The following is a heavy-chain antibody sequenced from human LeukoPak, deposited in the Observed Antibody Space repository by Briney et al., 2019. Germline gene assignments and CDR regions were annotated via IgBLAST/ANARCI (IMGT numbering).Heavy chain of an antibody. CDR3: ARIFDC. CDR1: GFSISSGHY. Sequence: PSETLSLTCTVSGFSISSGHYWGWVRPPPGAGLEWIGSVYQSGTTYYNPSLKSRFTTSVDMSKNQFSLRLRPVTAADTAVYYCARIFDCWGQGTLVTVSS. CDR2: VYQSGTT. J-gene: IGHJ4*02. V-gene: IGHV4-38-2*02.